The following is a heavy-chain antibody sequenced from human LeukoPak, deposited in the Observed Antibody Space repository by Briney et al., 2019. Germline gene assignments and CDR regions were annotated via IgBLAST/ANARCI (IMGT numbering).Heavy chain of an antibody. D-gene: IGHD6-13*01. CDR2: ISSSGSTI. J-gene: IGHJ5*02. CDR3: ATIAAPSSSWYDGGS. Sequence: PGGSLRLSCAAFGFTFSSYEMHWVRQAPGKGLEWVSYISSSGSTIYYADSVKGRFTISRDNAKNTLYLQMNSLRAEDTCVYYCATIAAPSSSWYDGGSWGQGTLVTVSS. CDR1: GFTFSSYE. V-gene: IGHV3-48*03.